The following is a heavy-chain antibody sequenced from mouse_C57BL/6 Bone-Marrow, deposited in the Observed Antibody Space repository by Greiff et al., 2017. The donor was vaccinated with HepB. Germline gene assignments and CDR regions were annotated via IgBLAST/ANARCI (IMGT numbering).Heavy chain of an antibody. D-gene: IGHD1-1*01. Sequence: EVHLVESGEGLVKPGGSLKLSCAASGFTFSSYAMSWVRQTPEKRLEWVAYISSGGDYIYYADTVKGRFTISRDNARNTLYLQMSSLKSEDTAMYYCTREGVTTVVARYWYFDVWGTGTTVTVSS. CDR2: ISSGGDYI. J-gene: IGHJ1*03. CDR1: GFTFSSYA. CDR3: TREGVTTVVARYWYFDV. V-gene: IGHV5-9-1*02.